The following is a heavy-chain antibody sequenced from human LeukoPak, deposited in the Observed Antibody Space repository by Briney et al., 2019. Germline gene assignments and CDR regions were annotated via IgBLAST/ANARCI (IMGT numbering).Heavy chain of an antibody. CDR3: ARGPETTVVRDYYYYGMDV. CDR1: GYTFTSYD. CDR2: MNPNSGNT. Sequence: ASVKVSCKASGYTFTSYDINWVRQVTGQGLEWMGWMNPNSGNTGYAQKFQGRVTMTRNTSISTAYMELSSLRSEDTAVYYCARGPETTVVRDYYYYGMDVWGQGTTVTVSS. J-gene: IGHJ6*02. D-gene: IGHD4-23*01. V-gene: IGHV1-8*01.